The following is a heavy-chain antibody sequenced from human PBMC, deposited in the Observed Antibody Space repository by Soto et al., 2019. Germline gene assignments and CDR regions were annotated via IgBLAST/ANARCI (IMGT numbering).Heavy chain of an antibody. J-gene: IGHJ6*02. Sequence: QVQLVQSGAEVKKPGSSVKVSCKASGGTFSRYAISWVRQAPGQGLEWMGGIIPIFGTANYAQKLQGRVTINAYKSTSTAYIELSSQRSDDTAVYYCARDAYCSGTCCSLYYYYYGMDVWGQGTTVTVSS. CDR1: GGTFSRYA. CDR2: IIPIFGTA. CDR3: ARDAYCSGTCCSLYYYYYGMDV. D-gene: IGHD2-2*01. V-gene: IGHV1-69*06.